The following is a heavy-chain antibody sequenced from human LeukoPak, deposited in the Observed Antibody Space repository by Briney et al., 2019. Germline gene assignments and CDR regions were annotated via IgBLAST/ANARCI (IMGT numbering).Heavy chain of an antibody. Sequence: GESLKISCKGSGYTFTRYWIAWVRQMPGKGLEWMGVIYPSDSNTRYSPSFQGRVTISADKSVSTAYLQWSSLKASDTAMYYCARQDGSALYYFDYWGQGTLVTVSS. V-gene: IGHV5-51*01. CDR3: ARQDGSALYYFDY. J-gene: IGHJ4*02. CDR1: GYTFTRYW. D-gene: IGHD3-10*01. CDR2: IYPSDSNT.